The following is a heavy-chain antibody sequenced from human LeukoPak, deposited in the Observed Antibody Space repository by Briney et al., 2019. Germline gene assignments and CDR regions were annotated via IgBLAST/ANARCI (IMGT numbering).Heavy chain of an antibody. CDR3: ARAYSNFEDYYYYYYMDV. CDR2: IKQDGSEK. J-gene: IGHJ6*03. D-gene: IGHD4-11*01. Sequence: PGGSLRLSCAASGFTLSSYWMSWVRQAPGKGLEWVANIKQDGSEKYYVDSVKGRFTISRDNAKNSLYLQMNSLRAEDTAVYYCARAYSNFEDYYYYYYMDVWGKGTTVTVSS. CDR1: GFTLSSYW. V-gene: IGHV3-7*01.